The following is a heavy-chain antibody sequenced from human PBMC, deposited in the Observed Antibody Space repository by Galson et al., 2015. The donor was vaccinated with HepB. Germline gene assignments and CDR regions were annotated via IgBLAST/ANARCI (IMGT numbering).Heavy chain of an antibody. CDR2: INPSGGST. J-gene: IGHJ5*02. D-gene: IGHD2-2*01. V-gene: IGHV1-46*01. CDR1: GYTFTSYY. Sequence: SVKVSCKASGYTFTSYYMHWVRQAPGQGLEWMGIINPSGGSTSYAQKFQGRVTMTRDTSTSTVYMELSSLRSEDTAVYYCARGGGVVPAAKAVSDKGISWDWFDPWGQGTLVTVSS. CDR3: ARGGGVVPAAKAVSDKGISWDWFDP.